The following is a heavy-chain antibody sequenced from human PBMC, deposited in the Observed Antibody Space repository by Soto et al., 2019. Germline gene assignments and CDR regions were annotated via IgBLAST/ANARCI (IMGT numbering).Heavy chain of an antibody. CDR2: IYYSGST. D-gene: IGHD3-3*01. Sequence: PSETLSLTCTVSGGSVSSGSYYWSWIRQPPGKGLEWIGYIYYSGSTNYNPSLKSRVTISVDTSKNQFSLKLSSVTAADTAVYYCARVVRPYYDFWSGSPIEFDYWGQGTLVTVSS. J-gene: IGHJ4*02. CDR3: ARVVRPYYDFWSGSPIEFDY. CDR1: GGSVSSGSYY. V-gene: IGHV4-61*01.